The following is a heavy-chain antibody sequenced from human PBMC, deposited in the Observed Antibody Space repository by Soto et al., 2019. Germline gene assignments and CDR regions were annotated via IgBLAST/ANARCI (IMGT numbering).Heavy chain of an antibody. J-gene: IGHJ4*02. D-gene: IGHD2-8*02. CDR2: IYYSGST. CDR3: ARDKITGLFDY. CDR1: GGSISSYY. V-gene: IGHV4-59*12. Sequence: SETLSLSCAVSGGSISSYYWSWIRQPPGKGLEWIGYIYYSGSTNYNPSLKSRVTISVDTSKNQFSLKLTSVTAADTAVYYCARDKITGLFDYWGQGTLVTVSS.